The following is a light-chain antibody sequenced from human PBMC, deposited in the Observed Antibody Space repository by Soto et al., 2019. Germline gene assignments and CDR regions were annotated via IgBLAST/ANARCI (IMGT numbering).Light chain of an antibody. J-gene: IGLJ3*02. Sequence: QSALTQPASVSGSPGQSITISCTGTSSDVGTYNYVSWYQHHPGKAPKLIIYEVSNRPSGVPDRFSGSTSGTSASLAISGLRSEDEADYHCAAWDDSLSGPVFGGGTKLTVL. CDR2: EVS. CDR3: AAWDDSLSGPV. V-gene: IGLV2-14*01. CDR1: SSDVGTYNY.